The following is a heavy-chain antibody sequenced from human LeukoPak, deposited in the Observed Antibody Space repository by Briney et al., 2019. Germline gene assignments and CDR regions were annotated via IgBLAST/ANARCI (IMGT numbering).Heavy chain of an antibody. J-gene: IGHJ6*03. CDR2: ISSSSSTI. Sequence: GGSLRLSCAASGFTFSSYSMNWVRQAPGKGLEWVSYISSSSSTIYYADSVKGRFTISRDNAKNSLYLQMNSLRAEDTAVYYCASLLTTVTTIPYYMDVWGKGTTVTVSS. CDR3: ASLLTTVTTIPYYMDV. CDR1: GFTFSSYS. V-gene: IGHV3-48*01. D-gene: IGHD4-17*01.